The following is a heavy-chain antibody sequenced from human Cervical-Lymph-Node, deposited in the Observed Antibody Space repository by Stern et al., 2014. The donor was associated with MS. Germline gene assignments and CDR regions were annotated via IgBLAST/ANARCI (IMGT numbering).Heavy chain of an antibody. CDR2: INPYNYHT. CDR3: ARLPVYSGYYYAMDV. Sequence: QVQLVQSGAEVKKPGASVKVSCKASGYTFTWYPISWVRQAPGQGLEWMGWINPYNYHTNYAQKFQGRVTVTTDTSTSTAYMELRSLRSDDTAVYYCARLPVYSGYYYAMDVWGQGTTVTVSS. D-gene: IGHD2-8*01. V-gene: IGHV1-18*04. J-gene: IGHJ6*02. CDR1: GYTFTWYP.